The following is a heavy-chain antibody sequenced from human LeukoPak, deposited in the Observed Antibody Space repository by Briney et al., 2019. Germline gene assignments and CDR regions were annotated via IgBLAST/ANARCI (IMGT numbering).Heavy chain of an antibody. CDR3: AKSSGSYYGYYFDY. CDR2: ISGSGGST. J-gene: IGHJ4*02. V-gene: IGHV3-23*01. CDR1: GFNFSRNW. Sequence: GGSLRLSCAASGFNFSRNWMTWVRQAPGKGLEWVSAISGSGGSTYYADSVKGRFTISRDNSKNTLYLQMNSLRAEDTAVYYCAKSSGSYYGYYFDYWGQGTLVTVSS. D-gene: IGHD1-26*01.